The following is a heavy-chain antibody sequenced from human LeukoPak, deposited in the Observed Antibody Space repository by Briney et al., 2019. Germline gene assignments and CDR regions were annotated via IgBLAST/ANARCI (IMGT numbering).Heavy chain of an antibody. CDR3: ARHRADSNNWFHFDF. CDR1: GGSITNCNYY. Sequence: SETLSLTCTVSGGSITNCNYYWGWIRQPPGKGLEWIGSIYHSGSTYYNPSLKSRVTMSVDTSKNQFSLKLSSMTAADTTVYYCARHRADSNNWFHFDFWGQGTLVTVSS. V-gene: IGHV4-39*01. CDR2: IYHSGST. D-gene: IGHD6-13*01. J-gene: IGHJ4*02.